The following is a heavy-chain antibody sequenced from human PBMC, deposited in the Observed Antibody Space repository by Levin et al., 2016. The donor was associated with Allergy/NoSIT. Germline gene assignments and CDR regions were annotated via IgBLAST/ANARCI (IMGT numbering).Heavy chain of an antibody. J-gene: IGHJ5*02. D-gene: IGHD3-10*01. Sequence: SETLSLTCAVYGGSFSGYYWSWIRQPPGKGLEWIGEINHSGSTNYNPSLKSRVTISVDTSKNQFSLKLSSVTAADTAVYYCAMGVWDYYGSGSYRKLEPWGQGTLVTVSS. CDR2: INHSGST. CDR1: GGSFSGYY. CDR3: AMGVWDYYGSGSYRKLEP. V-gene: IGHV4-34*01.